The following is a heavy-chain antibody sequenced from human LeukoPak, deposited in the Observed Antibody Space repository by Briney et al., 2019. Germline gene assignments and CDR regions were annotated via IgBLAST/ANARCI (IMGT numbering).Heavy chain of an antibody. Sequence: GGSLRLSCAASGFTFSSNGMSWVRQAPGKGLEWVANIWHDGSAKYYVDSVKGRFIISRDNAKNSLFLQMNSLRAEDTAVYYCARVRYSYGKTAFDYWGQGTLVTVSS. CDR1: GFTFSSNG. CDR2: IWHDGSAK. J-gene: IGHJ4*02. CDR3: ARVRYSYGKTAFDY. D-gene: IGHD5-18*01. V-gene: IGHV3-7*01.